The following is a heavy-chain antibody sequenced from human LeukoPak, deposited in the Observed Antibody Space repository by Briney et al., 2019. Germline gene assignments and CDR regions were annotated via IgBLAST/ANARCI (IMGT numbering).Heavy chain of an antibody. J-gene: IGHJ6*04. CDR1: GVTFSSYS. V-gene: IGHV3-21*01. CDR2: ISSRSTYI. D-gene: IGHD3-16*01. CDR3: AKSTLAVMAMMDV. Sequence: GGSLRLSCAASGVTFSSYSMNWVRQAPGKGLEWVSSISSRSTYIYYADSVKGRFTISRDNAKNSLYLQMNSLRAEDTAVYFCAKSTLAVMAMMDVWGKGTTVTVSS.